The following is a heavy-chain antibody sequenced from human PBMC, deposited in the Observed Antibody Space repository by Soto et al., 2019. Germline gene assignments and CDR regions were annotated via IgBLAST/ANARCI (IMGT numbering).Heavy chain of an antibody. V-gene: IGHV3-66*01. J-gene: IGHJ3*02. D-gene: IGHD7-27*01. Sequence: GGSLRLSCAASGFTFRNYNMSWVRQAPGKGLEWVSVIYSGGSTYYADSVKGRFTISRDNSKNTLYLQMNSLRAEDTAVYYCARDSNWRDAFDIWGQGTMVTVSS. CDR3: ARDSNWRDAFDI. CDR1: GFTFRNYN. CDR2: IYSGGST.